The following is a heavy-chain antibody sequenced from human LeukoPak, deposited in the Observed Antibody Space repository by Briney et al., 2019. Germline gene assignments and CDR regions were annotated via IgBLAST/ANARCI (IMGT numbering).Heavy chain of an antibody. J-gene: IGHJ3*02. Sequence: PGGSLRLSCAASGFTFNNYAMTWVRQAPGEGLEWVSVISGPGGSTYYADSVKGRFTISRDNSQSTLYLQMNSLRAEDTAVYYCARQVGVDDAFDIWGQGTMVTISS. CDR1: GFTFNNYA. CDR3: ARQVGVDDAFDI. CDR2: ISGPGGST. V-gene: IGHV3-23*01. D-gene: IGHD1-26*01.